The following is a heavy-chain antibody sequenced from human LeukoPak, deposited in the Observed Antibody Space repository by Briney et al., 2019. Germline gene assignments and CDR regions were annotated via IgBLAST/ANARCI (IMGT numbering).Heavy chain of an antibody. Sequence: ASVKVSCKASGYTFTGYYMHWVRQAPGQGLEWMGWINPNSGGTNYAQKFQGRVTMTRDTSISTAYMELSRLRSDDTAVYHCAREGIRDTAMVFDYWGQGTLVTVSS. V-gene: IGHV1-2*02. J-gene: IGHJ4*02. D-gene: IGHD5-18*01. CDR2: INPNSGGT. CDR3: AREGIRDTAMVFDY. CDR1: GYTFTGYY.